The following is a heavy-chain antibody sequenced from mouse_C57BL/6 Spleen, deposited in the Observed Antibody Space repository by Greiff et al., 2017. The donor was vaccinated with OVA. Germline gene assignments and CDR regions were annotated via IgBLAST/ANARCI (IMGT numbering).Heavy chain of an antibody. Sequence: VQLQQSGPELVKPGASVKISCKASGYSFTGYYMNWVKQSPEKSLEWIGEINPSTGGTTYNQKFKAKATLTVDKSSSTAYMQLKSLTSEDSAVYYCARSGGTGYFDVWGTGTTVTVSS. V-gene: IGHV1-42*01. CDR2: INPSTGGT. D-gene: IGHD4-1*01. CDR1: GYSFTGYY. CDR3: ARSGGTGYFDV. J-gene: IGHJ1*03.